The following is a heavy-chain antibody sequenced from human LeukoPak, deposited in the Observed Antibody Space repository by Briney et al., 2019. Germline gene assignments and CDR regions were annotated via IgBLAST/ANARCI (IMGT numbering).Heavy chain of an antibody. V-gene: IGHV1-8*03. J-gene: IGHJ4*02. Sequence: ASVKVSRKASGYTFTSYDINWVRQATGQGLEWMGWMNPNSGNTGYAQKFQGRVTITRNTSISTAYMELSSLRSEDTAVYHCARGVTVLGTVTTPDYFDYWGQGTLVTVSS. D-gene: IGHD4-17*01. CDR3: ARGVTVLGTVTTPDYFDY. CDR1: GYTFTSYD. CDR2: MNPNSGNT.